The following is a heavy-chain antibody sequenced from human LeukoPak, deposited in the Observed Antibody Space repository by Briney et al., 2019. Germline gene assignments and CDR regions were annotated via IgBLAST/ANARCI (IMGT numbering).Heavy chain of an antibody. J-gene: IGHJ4*02. V-gene: IGHV3-23*01. CDR1: GLTFSNAW. CDR2: IIENGGET. D-gene: IGHD6-13*01. CDR3: AKDYEYNSNTWYFH. Sequence: GGSLRLSCAVSGLTFSNAWMSWVRQAPGKGLEWVSGIIENGGETYYADSVRGRFTISRDNSKNTLYLQMNSLRAEDTAVYYCAKDYEYNSNTWYFHWGRGTLVSVSS.